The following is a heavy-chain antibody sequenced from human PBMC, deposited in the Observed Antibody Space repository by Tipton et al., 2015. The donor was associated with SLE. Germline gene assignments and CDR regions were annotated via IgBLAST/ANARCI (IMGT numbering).Heavy chain of an antibody. CDR1: GFTFSSYG. CDR2: IWYDGSNK. Sequence: SLRLSCTTSGFTFSSYGMHWVRQAPGKGLEWVAVIWYDGSNKYYADSVKGRFTISRDNSKNTLYLQMNSLRAEDTAVYYCARDVVGATEGLDCWGQGTLVTVSS. J-gene: IGHJ4*02. CDR3: ARDVVGATEGLDC. D-gene: IGHD1-26*01. V-gene: IGHV3-33*08.